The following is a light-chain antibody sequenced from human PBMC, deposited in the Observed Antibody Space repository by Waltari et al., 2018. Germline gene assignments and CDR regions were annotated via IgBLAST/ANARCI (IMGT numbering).Light chain of an antibody. Sequence: SYELTQPSSVSVSPGQTARITCSGDVLAKKYARWFQQKPGQAPLLVIYKDTERPSGIPERFSGSSSGTTVTLTISGAQVEEEGDYYCHSATDNRLGLFGGGTKLTVL. CDR1: VLAKKY. CDR2: KDT. J-gene: IGLJ2*01. V-gene: IGLV3-27*01. CDR3: HSATDNRLGL.